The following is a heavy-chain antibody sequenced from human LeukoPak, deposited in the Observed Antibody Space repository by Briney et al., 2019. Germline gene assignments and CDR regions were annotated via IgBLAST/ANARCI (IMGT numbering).Heavy chain of an antibody. J-gene: IGHJ4*02. Sequence: SETLSLTCTVSGGSISSYYWSWIRQPPGKGLEWIGYICYSGSTNYNPSLKSRVTISVDTSKNQFSLKLSSVTAADTAVYYCATIAARPLSGDYWGQGTLVTVSS. V-gene: IGHV4-59*01. CDR3: ATIAARPLSGDY. CDR2: ICYSGST. D-gene: IGHD6-6*01. CDR1: GGSISSYY.